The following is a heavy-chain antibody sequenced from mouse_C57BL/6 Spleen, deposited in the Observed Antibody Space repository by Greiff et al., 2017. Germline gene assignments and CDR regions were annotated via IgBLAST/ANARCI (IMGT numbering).Heavy chain of an antibody. CDR3: ARVDGSYWYFDV. J-gene: IGHJ1*03. CDR2: IYPGDGDT. V-gene: IGHV1-82*01. CDR1: GYAFSSSW. Sequence: QVQLQQSGPELVKPGASVKISCKASGYAFSSSWMNWVKQRPGKGLEWIGRIYPGDGDTNYNGKFKGKATLTADKSSSTAYMQLSSLTSEDSAVYFCARVDGSYWYFDVWGTGTTVTVSS. D-gene: IGHD2-3*01.